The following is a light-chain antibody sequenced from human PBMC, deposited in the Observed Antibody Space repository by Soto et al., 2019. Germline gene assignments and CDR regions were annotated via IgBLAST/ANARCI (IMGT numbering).Light chain of an antibody. CDR1: QGVSSK. J-gene: IGKJ3*01. V-gene: IGKV3D-15*01. CDR2: AAS. CDR3: QQYDNWPPFT. Sequence: ILMTQSPATLSASAGDRATISCRASQGVSSKLAWYQQKPGQAPRLLFYAASSMPTGVPARFSGSGSGTEFTLPISSLQYEDFAASYCQQYDNWPPFTFGPGTKVDIK.